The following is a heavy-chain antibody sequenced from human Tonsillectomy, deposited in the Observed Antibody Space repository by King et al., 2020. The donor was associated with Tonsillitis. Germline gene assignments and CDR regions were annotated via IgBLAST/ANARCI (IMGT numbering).Heavy chain of an antibody. CDR1: GASISSDIR. CDR3: ARGLGLYHYDRDIAYDFYLDS. D-gene: IGHD3-22*01. V-gene: IGHV4-4*02. Sequence: QLQESGPGLVKPSGTLSLTCGLSGASISSDIRWTWVRQAPGKGLEWIGEISQSGRGNYNPSLMSRATISVDKSKGQFSLNLNPVTAAGTAVYYCARGLGLYHYDRDIAYDFYLDSWGQGTLVTVSS. J-gene: IGHJ4*02. CDR2: ISQSGRG.